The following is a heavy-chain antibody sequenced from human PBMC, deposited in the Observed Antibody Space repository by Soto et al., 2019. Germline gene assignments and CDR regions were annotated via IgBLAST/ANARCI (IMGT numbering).Heavy chain of an antibody. Sequence: WGSLRLSCAASGFTFSSYGMHWVRQAPGKGLEWMAVISYDGRNKYYADSVKGRFTISRDNSKNTLYLQMSSLRAEDTAVYYCVKDGSSGWPYYYGLDVWGQGTTVTVSS. D-gene: IGHD6-19*01. V-gene: IGHV3-30*18. CDR2: ISYDGRNK. CDR3: VKDGSSGWPYYYGLDV. J-gene: IGHJ6*02. CDR1: GFTFSSYG.